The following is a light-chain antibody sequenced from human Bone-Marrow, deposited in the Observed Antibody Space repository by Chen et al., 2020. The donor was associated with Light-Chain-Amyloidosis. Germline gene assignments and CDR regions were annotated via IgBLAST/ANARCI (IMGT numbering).Light chain of an antibody. Sequence: SYDLTQPPSVSVSPAHTARIICPGDDLPTKYAYWYQQKPGQAPVLVIHRDTERPSGISERFSGSSSGTTATLTISGVQAEDEADYHCQSADSSGTYEVIFGGGTKLTVL. CDR2: RDT. CDR3: QSADSSGTYEVI. V-gene: IGLV3-25*03. CDR1: DLPTKY. J-gene: IGLJ2*01.